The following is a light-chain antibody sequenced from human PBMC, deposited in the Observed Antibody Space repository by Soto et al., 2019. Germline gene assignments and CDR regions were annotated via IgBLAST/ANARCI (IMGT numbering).Light chain of an antibody. CDR2: DAS. CDR1: QTVRNNY. CDR3: QQRSNWPSIT. V-gene: IGKV3-11*01. Sequence: EFVLTQSPGTLSLSPGERATLSCRASQTVRNNYLAWYQQKPGQAPRLLIYDASNRATGIPARFSGSGSGTDFALTISSLEPEDSAVYYCQQRSNWPSITFGQGTRLEIK. J-gene: IGKJ5*01.